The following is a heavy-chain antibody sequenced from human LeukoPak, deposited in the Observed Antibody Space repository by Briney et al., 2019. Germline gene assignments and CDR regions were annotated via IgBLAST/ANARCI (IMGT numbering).Heavy chain of an antibody. J-gene: IGHJ5*02. D-gene: IGHD1-1*01. CDR2: IYHSGST. V-gene: IGHV4-30-2*01. Sequence: SQTLSLTCAVSGGSISSGGYSWSWIRQPPGKGLEWIGYIYHSGSTYYNPSLKSRVTISVDRSKNQFSLKLSSVTAADTAVYYCARVRGTGTTYWFDPWGQGTLVTVSS. CDR1: GGSISSGGYS. CDR3: ARVRGTGTTYWFDP.